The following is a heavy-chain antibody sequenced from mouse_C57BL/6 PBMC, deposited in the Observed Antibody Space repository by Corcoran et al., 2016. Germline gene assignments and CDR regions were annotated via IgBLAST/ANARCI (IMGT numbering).Heavy chain of an antibody. V-gene: IGHV1-26*01. CDR3: ARGGYSYYYAMDY. D-gene: IGHD2-3*01. CDR1: GYTFTDYY. J-gene: IGHJ4*01. CDR2: INPNNGGT. Sequence: EVQLQQSGPELVKPGASVKISCKASGYTFTDYYMNWVKQSLGKSLEWIGDINPNNGGTTYNQKFKGKATLTVDKYSSTAYMELRSLTSEDSAVYYCARGGYSYYYAMDYWGQGTSVIVSS.